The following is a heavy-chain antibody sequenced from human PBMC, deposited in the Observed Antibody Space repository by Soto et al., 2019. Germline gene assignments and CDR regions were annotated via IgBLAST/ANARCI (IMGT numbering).Heavy chain of an antibody. Sequence: QVQLVESGGGVVQPGRSLRLSCAASGFTFSSYAMHWVRQAPGKGLEWVAVISYDGSNKYYADSVKARFTISRDNSKNTLYLQMNSLRAEDTAVYYCARAVGSTIFGVVILDYWGQGTLVTVSS. CDR1: GFTFSSYA. CDR3: ARAVGSTIFGVVILDY. V-gene: IGHV3-30-3*01. CDR2: ISYDGSNK. J-gene: IGHJ4*02. D-gene: IGHD3-3*01.